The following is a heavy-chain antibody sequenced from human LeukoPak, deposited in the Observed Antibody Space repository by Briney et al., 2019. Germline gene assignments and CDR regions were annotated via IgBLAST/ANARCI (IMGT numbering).Heavy chain of an antibody. CDR1: GFTFTSSA. D-gene: IGHD1-26*01. CDR3: AAAGSGSYLDAFDI. CDR2: IVVGSGNT. J-gene: IGHJ3*02. Sequence: RASVKVSCKASGFTFTSSAMQWVRQARGQRLEWIGWIVVGSGNTNYAQKFQERVTITRDMSTSTAYMELSSLRSEDTAVYYCAAAGSGSYLDAFDIWGQGTMVTVSS. V-gene: IGHV1-58*02.